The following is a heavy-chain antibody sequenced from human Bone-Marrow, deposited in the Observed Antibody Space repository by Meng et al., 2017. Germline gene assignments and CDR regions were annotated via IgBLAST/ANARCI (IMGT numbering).Heavy chain of an antibody. J-gene: IGHJ4*02. CDR1: GFPFNDYA. CDR3: AKASRSDYDADFDY. D-gene: IGHD5-12*01. Sequence: GGSLRLSCVASGFPFNDYAFHWVRQAPGKGLEWVSLISWDGGSSYYGDSVKGRFIMSRDNRKNSVYLQMNSLRTEDTALCYCAKASRSDYDADFDYWGQGTLVTVSS. CDR2: ISWDGGSS. V-gene: IGHV3-43D*03.